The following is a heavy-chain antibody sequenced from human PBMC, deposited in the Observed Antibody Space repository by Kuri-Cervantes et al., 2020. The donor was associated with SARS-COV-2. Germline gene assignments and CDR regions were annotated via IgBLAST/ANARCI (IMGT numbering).Heavy chain of an antibody. CDR1: GFTFSSYS. Sequence: GESLKISCAASGFTFSSYSMNWVRQAPGKGLEWVSSISSSSSYIYYADSVKGRFTISRDNSKNTLYLQMNSLRAEDTAVYYCAKDRRWELRGDAFDIWGQGTMVTVSS. J-gene: IGHJ3*02. CDR3: AKDRRWELRGDAFDI. D-gene: IGHD1-26*01. V-gene: IGHV3-21*04. CDR2: ISSSSSYI.